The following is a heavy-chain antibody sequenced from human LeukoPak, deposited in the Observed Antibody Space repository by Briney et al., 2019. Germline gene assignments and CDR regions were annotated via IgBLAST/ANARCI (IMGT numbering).Heavy chain of an antibody. CDR3: VRDDYGDTCYPGGY. J-gene: IGHJ4*02. Sequence: ASVKVSCKASGYTFSRYVVHWVRQAPGQRPEWMGWINAGNGGTKYSQNFQGRVNITWDRSANTAYMELSSLTSEDTALYYCVRDDYGDTCYPGGYWGQGTLVAVSS. D-gene: IGHD4/OR15-4a*01. CDR1: GYTFSRYV. CDR2: INAGNGGT. V-gene: IGHV1-3*01.